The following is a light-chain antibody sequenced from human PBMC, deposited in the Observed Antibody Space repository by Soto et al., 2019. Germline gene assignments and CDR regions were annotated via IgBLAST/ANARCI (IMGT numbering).Light chain of an antibody. CDR1: SSDVGGHNF. J-gene: IGLJ3*02. Sequence: QSVLTQPASVSGSPGQSITISCSGTSSDVGGHNFVSWYQQHPGKAPKLMIYEVGNRPSGVSHRFSGSKSGNTASLTISGLQAEDEADYYCSSYTSTSTPWVFGGGTKLTVL. CDR2: EVG. CDR3: SSYTSTSTPWV. V-gene: IGLV2-14*03.